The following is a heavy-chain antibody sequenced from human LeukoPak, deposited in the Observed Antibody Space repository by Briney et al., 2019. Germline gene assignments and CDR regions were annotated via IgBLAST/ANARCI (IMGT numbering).Heavy chain of an antibody. V-gene: IGHV3-66*01. CDR2: IYSCGST. D-gene: IGHD6-6*01. J-gene: IGHJ4*02. Sequence: GGSLRLSCAASGVTVSNNYMNWVRQAPGKGLEWVSLIYSCGSTYYADSVKGRFTISRDNSKNTLYLQMNSLRAEDTAVYYCARDPPAVAANTYGWGQGTLVTVSS. CDR3: ARDPPAVAANTYG. CDR1: GVTVSNNY.